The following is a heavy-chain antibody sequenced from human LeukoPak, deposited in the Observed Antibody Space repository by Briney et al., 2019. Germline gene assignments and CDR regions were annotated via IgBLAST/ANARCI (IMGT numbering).Heavy chain of an antibody. V-gene: IGHV3-23*01. CDR3: ATSKYSGSY. D-gene: IGHD1-26*01. Sequence: GGSLRLSCAASGFTFSSYWMSWVRQAPGKGLEWVSAISGSGGRIYYGASVKGRFTISRDNSKNTLNLQMNSLRAEDTAVYYCATSKYSGSYWGQGTLVTVSS. J-gene: IGHJ4*02. CDR1: GFTFSSYW. CDR2: ISGSGGRI.